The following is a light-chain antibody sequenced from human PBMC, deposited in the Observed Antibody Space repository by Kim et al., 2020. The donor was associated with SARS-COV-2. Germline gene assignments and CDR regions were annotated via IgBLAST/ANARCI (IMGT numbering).Light chain of an antibody. J-gene: IGLJ1*01. Sequence: VIISCTGSSSKIGAGYDVHWYQQLPGTAPKLLIYNDNNRPSGVPDRFSGSKSGTSASLAITGLQADDEGDYYCHSYDNSLSGSGVFGTGTKVTVL. CDR1: SSKIGAGYD. CDR2: NDN. CDR3: HSYDNSLSGSGV. V-gene: IGLV1-40*01.